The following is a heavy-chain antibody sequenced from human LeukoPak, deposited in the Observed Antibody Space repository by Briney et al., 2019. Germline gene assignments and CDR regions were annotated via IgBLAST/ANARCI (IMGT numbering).Heavy chain of an antibody. Sequence: SQTLCLTCTVSGGSISSGDYYWSWIRQPPGKGLEWIGYIYYSGSTYYNPSLKSRVTISVDTSKNQFSPKLSSVTAADTAVYYCAREMSIVVVSDAFDIWGQGTMVTVSS. CDR2: IYYSGST. CDR1: GGSISSGDYY. D-gene: IGHD2-2*01. J-gene: IGHJ3*02. CDR3: AREMSIVVVSDAFDI. V-gene: IGHV4-30-4*08.